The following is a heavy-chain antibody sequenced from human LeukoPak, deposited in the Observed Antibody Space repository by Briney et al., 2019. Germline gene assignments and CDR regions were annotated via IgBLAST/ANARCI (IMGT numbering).Heavy chain of an antibody. CDR1: GFTVSSNY. D-gene: IGHD5-18*01. CDR3: ARESGYSYGLAGFFDY. J-gene: IGHJ4*02. V-gene: IGHV3-53*01. CDR2: IYGDGRI. Sequence: GGSLRLSCAASGFTVSSNYMSWVRQALGKGLEWVSVIYGDGRIHYADSVKGRFTISRDDSKNTLYLQMNSLRAEDTAVYYCARESGYSYGLAGFFDYWGQGTLVTVSS.